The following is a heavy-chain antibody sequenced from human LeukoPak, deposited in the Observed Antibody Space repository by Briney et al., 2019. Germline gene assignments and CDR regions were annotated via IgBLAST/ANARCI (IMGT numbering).Heavy chain of an antibody. D-gene: IGHD2-8*01. CDR2: ISRKGGAV. V-gene: IGHV3-11*01. Sequence: GGSLRLSCAASVFTFNQHSMSWIRQAPGKGLEWLSYISRKGGAVHYADSVEGRFTISRDNAKNSLSLQMNGIRTDDTAVYFCARASSLIGGFDSWGRGTLVTVSS. CDR1: VFTFNQHS. J-gene: IGHJ4*02. CDR3: ARASSLIGGFDS.